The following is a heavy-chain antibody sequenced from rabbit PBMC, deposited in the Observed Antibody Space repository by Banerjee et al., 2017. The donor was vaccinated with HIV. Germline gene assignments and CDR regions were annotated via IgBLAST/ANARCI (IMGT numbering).Heavy chain of an antibody. V-gene: IGHV1S45*01. CDR1: GFSFSRTYW. CDR2: INTGSGST. D-gene: IGHD4-1*01. J-gene: IGHJ4*01. CDR3: ARDGSGWALSFNL. Sequence: QEQLEESGGDLVKPGTSLTLTCTASGFSFSRTYWICWVRQAPGKGLEWIGCINTGSGSTYYASWAKGRFTISKTSSTTVTLQMTSLTAADTATYFCARDGSGWALSFNLWGPGTLVTVS.